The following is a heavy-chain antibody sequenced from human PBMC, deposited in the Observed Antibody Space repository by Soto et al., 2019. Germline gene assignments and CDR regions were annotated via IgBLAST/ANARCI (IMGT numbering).Heavy chain of an antibody. Sequence: GESLKISCTGFGYTFTTFWISWVRQMPGRGLEWMGRIDPRDSYTNYSPSFQGHVTISGDKSISTVYLQWASLKASDTAMYYCARLYCSSSTCDSWFDPWGQGTLVTVSS. V-gene: IGHV5-10-1*01. J-gene: IGHJ5*02. D-gene: IGHD2-2*01. CDR1: GYTFTTFW. CDR2: IDPRDSYT. CDR3: ARLYCSSSTCDSWFDP.